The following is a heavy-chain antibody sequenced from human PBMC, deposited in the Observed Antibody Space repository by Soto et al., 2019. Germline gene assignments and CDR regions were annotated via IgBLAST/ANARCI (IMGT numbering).Heavy chain of an antibody. V-gene: IGHV1-2*04. Sequence: ASVKVSCKASGYTFTGYYMHWVRQAPGQGLEWMGWINPNSGGTNYAQKFQGWVTMTRDTSISTAYMELSRLRSDDTAVYYCARAATVTTTFYYYGMDVWGQGTTVTVSS. D-gene: IGHD4-17*01. CDR1: GYTFTGYY. J-gene: IGHJ6*02. CDR2: INPNSGGT. CDR3: ARAATVTTTFYYYGMDV.